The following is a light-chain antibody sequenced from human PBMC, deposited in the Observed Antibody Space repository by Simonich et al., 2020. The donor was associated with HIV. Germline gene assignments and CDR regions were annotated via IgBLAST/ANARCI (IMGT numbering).Light chain of an antibody. J-gene: IGKJ4*01. Sequence: DIVMTQSPDSLAVSLGERATINCKSSQGVLYSSNNKNYLAWYQQKPGQPPKMLMYWASTRESAVPDRFSGSGSGTDFTLTISSLQAEDVAVYYCQQYYSTPPTFGGGTKVEIK. V-gene: IGKV4-1*01. CDR2: WAS. CDR3: QQYYSTPPT. CDR1: QGVLYSSNNKNY.